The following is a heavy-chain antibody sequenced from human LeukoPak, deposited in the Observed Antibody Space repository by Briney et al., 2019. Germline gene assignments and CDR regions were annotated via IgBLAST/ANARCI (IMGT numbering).Heavy chain of an antibody. D-gene: IGHD2-2*03. CDR1: GGSFSGYY. CDR2: INHSGST. J-gene: IGHJ4*02. Sequence: PSETLSLTCAVYGGSFSGYYWSWIRQPPGKGLEWMGEINHSGSTNYNPSLKSRVTISVDTSKNQFSLRLSSVTDADTAVYYCATGYCSSTSCFLGASFDYWGQGTLVTVSS. CDR3: ATGYCSSTSCFLGASFDY. V-gene: IGHV4-34*01.